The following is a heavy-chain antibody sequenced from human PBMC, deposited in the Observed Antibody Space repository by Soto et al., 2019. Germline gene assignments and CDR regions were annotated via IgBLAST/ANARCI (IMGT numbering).Heavy chain of an antibody. J-gene: IGHJ6*02. D-gene: IGHD2-21*02. CDR3: ATGVVTPYYYGMDV. V-gene: IGHV1-24*01. Sequence: GASVKVSCKVSGYTLTELSMHWVRQAPGKGLEWMGGFDPEDGETIYAQKFQGRVTMTEDTSTDTAYMELSSLRSEDTAVYYCATGVVTPYYYGMDVWGQGTTVTVSS. CDR1: GYTLTELS. CDR2: FDPEDGET.